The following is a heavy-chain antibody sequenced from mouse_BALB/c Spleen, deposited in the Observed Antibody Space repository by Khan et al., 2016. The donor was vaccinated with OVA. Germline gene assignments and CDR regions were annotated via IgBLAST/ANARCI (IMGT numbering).Heavy chain of an antibody. Sequence: VRLQQSGTVLARPGASVKMSCKASGYTFTSYWMHWVKQRPGQGLEWIGAIYPGNSDTNYTQKFKGKAKLTAVTSTSTAYLELNSLTNEDSAVYDCTRNGFGNYESWDYWGQGTTLTVSS. CDR1: GYTFTSYW. D-gene: IGHD2-1*01. CDR2: IYPGNSDT. CDR3: TRNGFGNYESWDY. J-gene: IGHJ2*01. V-gene: IGHV1-5*01.